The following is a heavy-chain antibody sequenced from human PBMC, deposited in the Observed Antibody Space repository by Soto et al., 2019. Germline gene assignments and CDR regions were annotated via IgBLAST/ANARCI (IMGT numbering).Heavy chain of an antibody. CDR3: ARTEDYYGSGSYYNWFDP. Sequence: SETLSLTCTVSGGSISSSSYYWGWIRQPPGKGLEWIGSIYYSGSTYYNPSLKSRVTISVDTSKNQFSLKLSSVTAADTAVYYCARTEDYYGSGSYYNWFDPWGQGTLVTVSS. V-gene: IGHV4-39*01. D-gene: IGHD3-10*01. J-gene: IGHJ5*02. CDR2: IYYSGST. CDR1: GGSISSSSYY.